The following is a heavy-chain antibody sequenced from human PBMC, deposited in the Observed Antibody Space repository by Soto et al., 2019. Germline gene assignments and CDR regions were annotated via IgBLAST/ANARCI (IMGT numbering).Heavy chain of an antibody. J-gene: IGHJ4*02. CDR1: GFTFSSYA. V-gene: IGHV3-23*01. CDR3: AKSWAMTTAYFDY. CDR2: ISGSGGST. Sequence: EVQLLESGGGLVQPGGSLRLSCAASGFTFSSYAMSWVRQAPGKGLEWVSAISGSGGSTYYADSVKGRFTISRDNSKNTLYLQMNSLRTEDTAVYYCAKSWAMTTAYFDYWGQGTLVTVSS. D-gene: IGHD4-17*01.